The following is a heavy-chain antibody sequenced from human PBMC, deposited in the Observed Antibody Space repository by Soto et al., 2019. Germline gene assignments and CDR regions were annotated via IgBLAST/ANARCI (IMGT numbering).Heavy chain of an antibody. CDR1: GYTFTSYD. CDR2: MNPNSGNT. D-gene: IGHD3-10*01. CDR3: ARPEGYGSGSYYFDS. Sequence: GASVKVSCKASGYTFTSYDINWVRQATGQGLEWMGWMNPNSGNTGYAQKFQGRVTMTRDRSTSTVYMELSSLRSEDTAVYYCARPEGYGSGSYYFDSWGQGTLVTVSS. V-gene: IGHV1-8*01. J-gene: IGHJ4*02.